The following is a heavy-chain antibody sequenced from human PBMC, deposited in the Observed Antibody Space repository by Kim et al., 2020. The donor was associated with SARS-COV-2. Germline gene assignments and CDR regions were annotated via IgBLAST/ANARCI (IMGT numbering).Heavy chain of an antibody. V-gene: IGHV1-69*04. Sequence: SVKVSCKASGGTFSSYAISWVRQAPGQGLEWMGRIIPILGIANYAQKFQGRVTITADKSTSTAYMELSSPRSEDTAVYYCARDLGGVDTAMVEYGYWGQGTLVTVSS. CDR1: GGTFSSYA. D-gene: IGHD5-18*01. J-gene: IGHJ4*02. CDR3: ARDLGGVDTAMVEYGY. CDR2: IIPILGIA.